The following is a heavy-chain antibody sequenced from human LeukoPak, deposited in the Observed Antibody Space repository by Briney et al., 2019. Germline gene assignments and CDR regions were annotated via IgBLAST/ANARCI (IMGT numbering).Heavy chain of an antibody. J-gene: IGHJ5*02. CDR2: IYSGGST. CDR1: GFTFSNYN. D-gene: IGHD6-13*01. Sequence: GGSLRLSCAASGFTFSNYNMNWVRQAPGKGLEWVSVIYSGGSTYYADSVKGRFTISRDNSKNTLYLQMNSLRAEDTAVYYCARVHSSSCWFDPWGQGTLVTVSS. CDR3: ARVHSSSCWFDP. V-gene: IGHV3-66*02.